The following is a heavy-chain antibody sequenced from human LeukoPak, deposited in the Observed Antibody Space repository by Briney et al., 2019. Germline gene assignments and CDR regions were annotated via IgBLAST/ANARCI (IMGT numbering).Heavy chain of an antibody. CDR3: AKDLVVSDYYYYGMDV. V-gene: IGHV3-30*02. D-gene: IGHD2-15*01. Sequence: GGSLRLSCAASGFTFSSYGMHWVRQAPGKGLEWVAVIWYDGSNKYYADSVKGRFTISRDNSKNTLYLQMNSLRAEDTAVYYCAKDLVVSDYYYYGMDVWGQGTTVTVSS. J-gene: IGHJ6*02. CDR1: GFTFSSYG. CDR2: IWYDGSNK.